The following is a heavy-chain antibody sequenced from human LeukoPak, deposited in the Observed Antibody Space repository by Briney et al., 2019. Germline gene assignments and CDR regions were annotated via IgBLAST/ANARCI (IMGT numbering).Heavy chain of an antibody. CDR2: INHSGST. Sequence: PSETLSLTCAVYGESFSAYYWSWIRQPPGKGLEWIGEINHSGSTNYNPSLKSRVTISVDTSKNQFSLKLSSVTAADTAVYYCARDGRSGYDFVYWGQGTLVTVSS. CDR1: GESFSAYY. D-gene: IGHD5-12*01. CDR3: ARDGRSGYDFVY. J-gene: IGHJ4*02. V-gene: IGHV4-34*01.